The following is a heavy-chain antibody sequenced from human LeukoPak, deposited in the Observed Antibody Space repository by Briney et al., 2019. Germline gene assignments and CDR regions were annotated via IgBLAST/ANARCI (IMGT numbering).Heavy chain of an antibody. Sequence: ASVKVSCKASGYTFTSYGISWVRQAPGQGLEWMGWISAYSGNTNYAQKLQGRVTMTTDTSTSTAYMELRSLRSDDTAVYYCARDNRGYSYAPPVFRFDYWDQGTLVTVSS. V-gene: IGHV1-18*01. CDR1: GYTFTSYG. CDR2: ISAYSGNT. CDR3: ARDNRGYSYAPPVFRFDY. J-gene: IGHJ4*02. D-gene: IGHD5-18*01.